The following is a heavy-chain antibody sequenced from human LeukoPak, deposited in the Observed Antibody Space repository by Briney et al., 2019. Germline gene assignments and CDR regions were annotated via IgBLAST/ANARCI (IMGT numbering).Heavy chain of an antibody. CDR3: ARQIIEASGTRHWFDT. Sequence: ASVKVSCKASGYTFTGFYMHWLRQAPGQGLEWMGYINPDSGGTDFAQRFQGRVTMTRDTSISTAYMELSSLRSDDTAVYYCARQIIEASGTRHWFDTWGLGTLVTVSS. J-gene: IGHJ5*02. D-gene: IGHD6-13*01. CDR2: INPDSGGT. CDR1: GYTFTGFY. V-gene: IGHV1-2*02.